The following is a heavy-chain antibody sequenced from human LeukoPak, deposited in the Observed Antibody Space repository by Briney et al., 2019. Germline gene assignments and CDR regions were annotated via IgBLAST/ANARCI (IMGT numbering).Heavy chain of an antibody. Sequence: GGSLRLSCAASGFTFSSYGMHWVRQAPGKGLEWVAVIWYDGSNKYYADSVKGRFTISRDNSKNTLYLQMNNLRAEDTAVYYCARDRQPLRFSGDAFDIWGQGTMVTVSS. V-gene: IGHV3-33*01. CDR2: IWYDGSNK. D-gene: IGHD2-21*02. CDR1: GFTFSSYG. J-gene: IGHJ3*02. CDR3: ARDRQPLRFSGDAFDI.